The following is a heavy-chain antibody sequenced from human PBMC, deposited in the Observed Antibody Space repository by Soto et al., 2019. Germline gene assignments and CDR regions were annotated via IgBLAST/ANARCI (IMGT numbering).Heavy chain of an antibody. CDR3: ARVSGSYYYGMDV. J-gene: IGHJ6*02. D-gene: IGHD1-26*01. V-gene: IGHV4-4*02. Sequence: QVQLQESGPGLVKPSGTLSLTCAVSGGSISSSNWWSWVRQPPGKGLEWIGEIYHSGSTNYNPSLKSRVPXSXDXPKNQFSLKLSSVTAADTAVYYCARVSGSYYYGMDVWGQGITVTVSS. CDR2: IYHSGST. CDR1: GGSISSSNW.